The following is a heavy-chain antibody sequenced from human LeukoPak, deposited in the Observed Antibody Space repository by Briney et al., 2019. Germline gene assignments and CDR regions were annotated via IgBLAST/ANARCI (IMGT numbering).Heavy chain of an antibody. Sequence: SETLSLTCTVSGGSISSSSYYWGWIRQPPGKGLEWIGSMYYSGSTYYNPSLKSRVTISVDTSKNQFSLKLSSVTAADTAVYYCARASSFGSGWYQHYWGQGTLVTVSS. D-gene: IGHD6-19*01. V-gene: IGHV4-39*01. CDR3: ARASSFGSGWYQHY. CDR2: MYYSGST. CDR1: GGSISSSSYY. J-gene: IGHJ4*02.